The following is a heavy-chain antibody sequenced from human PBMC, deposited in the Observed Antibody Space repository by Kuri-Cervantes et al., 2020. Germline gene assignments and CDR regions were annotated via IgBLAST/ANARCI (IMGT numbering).Heavy chain of an antibody. D-gene: IGHD3-22*01. J-gene: IGHJ6*02. CDR3: ARFVSSGYYRHYYGMDV. CDR1: GYTFTSYG. CDR2: ISAYNGNT. V-gene: IGHV1-18*01. Sequence: ASVKVSCKASGYTFTSYGINWVRQAPGQGLEWMGWISAYNGNTNYAQKLQGRVTMTTDTSTSTAYMELRSLRSDDTAVYYCARFVSSGYYRHYYGMDVWGQGTTVTVSS.